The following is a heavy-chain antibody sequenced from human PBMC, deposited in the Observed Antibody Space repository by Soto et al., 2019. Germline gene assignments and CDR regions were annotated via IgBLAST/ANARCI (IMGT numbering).Heavy chain of an antibody. CDR2: IYHSGST. CDR3: ARDLRGCSGGSCYFNWFDP. CDR1: GGSISSGGYS. D-gene: IGHD2-15*01. Sequence: ASETLSLTCAVSGGSISSGGYSWSWIRQPPGKGLEWIGYIYHSGSTYYNPSLKSRVTISVDRSKNQFSLKLSSVTAADTAVYYCARDLRGCSGGSCYFNWFDPWGRGTLVTVSS. V-gene: IGHV4-30-2*01. J-gene: IGHJ5*02.